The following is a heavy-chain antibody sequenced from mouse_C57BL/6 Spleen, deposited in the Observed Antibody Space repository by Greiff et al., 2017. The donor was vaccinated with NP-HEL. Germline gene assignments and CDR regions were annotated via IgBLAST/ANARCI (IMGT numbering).Heavy chain of an antibody. CDR2: IDPSDSYT. J-gene: IGHJ2*01. Sequence: QVQLQQPGAELVKPGASVKLSCKASGYTFTSYWMQWVKQRPGQGLEWIGEIDPSDSYTNYNQKFKGKATLTVDTSSSTAYMQLSSLTSENTAVYYCARKGIYYGNYVSYWGQGTTLTVSS. D-gene: IGHD2-1*01. CDR3: ARKGIYYGNYVSY. CDR1: GYTFTSYW. V-gene: IGHV1-50*01.